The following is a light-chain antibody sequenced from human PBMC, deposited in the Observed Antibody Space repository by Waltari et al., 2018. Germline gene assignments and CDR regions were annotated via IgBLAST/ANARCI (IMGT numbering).Light chain of an antibody. CDR2: GAS. CDR3: QQYKTWPYT. CDR1: QSIRSN. J-gene: IGKJ2*01. Sequence: DIVMTQSPATLSVSPGESGTLSCRASQSIRSNLAWYQQKPGQAPRLLIYGASSRATGIPARFSGTGSGTEFTLTINSLQSEDFAVYYCQQYKTWPYTFGQGTKLEIK. V-gene: IGKV3-15*01.